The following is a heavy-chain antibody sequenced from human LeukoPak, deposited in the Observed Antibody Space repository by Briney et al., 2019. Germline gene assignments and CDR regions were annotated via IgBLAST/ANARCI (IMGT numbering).Heavy chain of an antibody. CDR3: AKDPQWELPSPFDH. V-gene: IGHV3-23*01. D-gene: IGHD1-26*01. CDR1: GFTFSSYA. J-gene: IGHJ4*02. Sequence: GGSLRLSCAASGFTFSSYAMSWVRQAPGKGLEWVSASSGSGGSTYYADSVKGRFSISRDNSKNTLYLLMNSLRAEDTAVYYCAKDPQWELPSPFDHWGQGTLVTVSS. CDR2: SSGSGGST.